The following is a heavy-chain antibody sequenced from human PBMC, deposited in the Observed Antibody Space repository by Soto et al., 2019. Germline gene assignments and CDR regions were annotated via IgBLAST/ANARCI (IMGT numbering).Heavy chain of an antibody. CDR3: ASHLAAAGTFDY. Sequence: EVQLLESGGGLVQPGGSLRLSCAASGFTFSSYAMSWVRQAPGKGLEWVSAISGSGGSTYYADSVKGRFTISRDNSKNTLYLQMNSLRAEDTAVYYCASHLAAAGTFDYWGQGTLVTVSS. D-gene: IGHD6-13*01. CDR2: ISGSGGST. V-gene: IGHV3-23*01. J-gene: IGHJ4*02. CDR1: GFTFSSYA.